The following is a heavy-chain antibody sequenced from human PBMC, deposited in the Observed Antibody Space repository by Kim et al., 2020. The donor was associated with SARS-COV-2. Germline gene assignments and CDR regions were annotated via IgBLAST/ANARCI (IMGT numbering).Heavy chain of an antibody. Sequence: YAESGKGRFTRARDNSQNTLYLQINSLRAEDTAVYYCAKEQRWGWNYFDYWGEGTLGTVS. J-gene: IGHJ4*02. CDR3: AKEQRWGWNYFDY. D-gene: IGHD7-27*01. V-gene: IGHV3-23*01.